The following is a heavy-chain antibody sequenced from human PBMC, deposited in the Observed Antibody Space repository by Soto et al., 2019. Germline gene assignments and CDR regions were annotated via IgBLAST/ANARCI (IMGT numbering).Heavy chain of an antibody. D-gene: IGHD2-2*01. V-gene: IGHV3-15*01. CDR1: GLSVSDNY. CDR2: IKSKTDGGTT. CDR3: TTFPSQDY. J-gene: IGHJ4*02. Sequence: GGSLRLSCGASGLSVSDNYMGWVRQAPGRGLEWVGRIKSKTDGGTTDYAAPVKGRFTISRDDSKNTLYLQMNSLKTEDTAVYYCTTFPSQDYWGQGTLVTVSS.